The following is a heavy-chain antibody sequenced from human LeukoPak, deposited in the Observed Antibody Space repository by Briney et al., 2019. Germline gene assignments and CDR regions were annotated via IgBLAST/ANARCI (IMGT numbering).Heavy chain of an antibody. V-gene: IGHV4-31*03. CDR1: GGSVSSGSYY. D-gene: IGHD3-3*01. CDR2: IYYSGST. CDR3: ARVISSGAYYDFWSGYSGWFDP. Sequence: SETLSLTCTVSGGSVSSGSYYWSWIRQPPGKGLEWIGYIYYSGSTYYNPSLKSRVTISVDTSKNQFSLKLSSVTAADTAVYYCARVISSGAYYDFWSGYSGWFDPWGQGTLVTVSS. J-gene: IGHJ5*02.